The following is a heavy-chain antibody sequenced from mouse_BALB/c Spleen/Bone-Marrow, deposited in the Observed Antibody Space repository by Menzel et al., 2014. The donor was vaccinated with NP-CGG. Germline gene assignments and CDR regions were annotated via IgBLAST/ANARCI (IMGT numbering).Heavy chain of an antibody. J-gene: IGHJ1*01. CDR1: GYPFTGYY. CDR3: ESRGEYFDV. CDR2: IYPYNGVS. V-gene: IGHV1-31*01. Sequence: VQLKQSGPELVKPGASVKISCKASGYPFTGYYMHWVKQSHGNSLDWIGYIYPYNGVSSYNQKFKGKATLTVDKSSSTAYMELRSLTSDDSAVYYCESRGEYFDVWGAGTTVTVSS.